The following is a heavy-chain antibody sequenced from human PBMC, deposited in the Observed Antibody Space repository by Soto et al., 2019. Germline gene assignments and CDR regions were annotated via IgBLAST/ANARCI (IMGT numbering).Heavy chain of an antibody. CDR2: ISWNSGSI. Sequence: EVQLVESGGGLVQPGRSLRLSCAASGFTFDDYAMHWVRQAPGKGLEWVSGISWNSGSIGYADSVKGRFTISRDNAKNSLYLQMNSLRAEDTALYYCARAMVRGVTPPFDYWGQGTLVTVSS. D-gene: IGHD3-10*01. CDR1: GFTFDDYA. V-gene: IGHV3-9*01. J-gene: IGHJ4*02. CDR3: ARAMVRGVTPPFDY.